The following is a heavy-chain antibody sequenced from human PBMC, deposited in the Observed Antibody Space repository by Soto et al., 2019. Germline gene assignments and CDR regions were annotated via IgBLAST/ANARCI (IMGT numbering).Heavy chain of an antibody. V-gene: IGHV1-69*13. CDR1: GGTFSSYA. J-gene: IGHJ4*02. CDR2: IIPIFGTA. CDR3: AAGYCSGGSCYPYRYYFDY. Sequence: SVKVSCKASGGTFSSYAISWVRQAPGQGLEWMGGIIPIFGTANYAQKFQGRVTITADESTSTAYMELSSLRSEDTAVYYCAAGYCSGGSCYPYRYYFDYWGQGTLVTVSS. D-gene: IGHD2-15*01.